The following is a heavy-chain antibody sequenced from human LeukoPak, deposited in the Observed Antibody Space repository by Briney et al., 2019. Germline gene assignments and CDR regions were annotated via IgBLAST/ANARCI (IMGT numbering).Heavy chain of an antibody. D-gene: IGHD1-26*01. J-gene: IGHJ4*02. CDR2: ISGYNGYT. Sequence: ASVKVSCKASGYIFSNFGINCVRQAPVQGLEWMGWISGYNGYTKYAQKLQGRVTMTTDTSTSTAHMELRSLRSDDTAVYYCAREGYSGSYNEFDYWGQGTLVTVSS. CDR3: AREGYSGSYNEFDY. V-gene: IGHV1-18*01. CDR1: GYIFSNFG.